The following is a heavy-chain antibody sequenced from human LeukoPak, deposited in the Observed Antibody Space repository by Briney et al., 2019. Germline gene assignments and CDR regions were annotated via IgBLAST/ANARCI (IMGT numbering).Heavy chain of an antibody. CDR2: IYTSGST. V-gene: IGHV4-4*07. D-gene: IGHD2-2*01. Sequence: SETLSLTCTVSGGSISSYYWSWLRQPAGKGLEWIGRIYTSGSTNYNPSLKSRVTMSVDTSKNQFSLKLSSVTAADTAVYYCAGRYCSSTSCSSWFDPWGQGTLVTVSS. J-gene: IGHJ5*02. CDR1: GGSISSYY. CDR3: AGRYCSSTSCSSWFDP.